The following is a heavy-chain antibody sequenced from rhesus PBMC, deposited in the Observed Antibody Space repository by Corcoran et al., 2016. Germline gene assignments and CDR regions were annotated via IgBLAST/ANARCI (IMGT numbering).Heavy chain of an antibody. CDR1: GYSFTRSW. J-gene: IGHJ4*01. CDR3: AKKGGLYYFDY. CDR2: IYPGDSDT. Sequence: EVQLVQSGAEVKRLGESRRISCQTSGYSFTRSWISWVRQMPGKGLEWMGSIYPGDSDTKYNPSFQGHVTISADKSISTTYLQWSSLKASDTATYYCAKKGGLYYFDYWGQGVLVTVSS. V-gene: IGHV5-43*02. D-gene: IGHD6-37*01.